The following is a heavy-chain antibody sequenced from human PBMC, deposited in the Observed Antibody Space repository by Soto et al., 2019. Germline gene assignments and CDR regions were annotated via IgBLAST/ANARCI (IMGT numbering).Heavy chain of an antibody. D-gene: IGHD7-27*01. Sequence: TLSLTCIVSGDSVTSGSYYWTWLRQPPGKGLEWIGYISYTGRAKYNPSLQSRVTISVDTSKNDFSLNLSSVTAADTAVYFCAREWGLLPYYVMNVWGHGTAVTVSS. V-gene: IGHV4-61*03. CDR2: ISYTGRA. CDR3: AREWGLLPYYVMNV. J-gene: IGHJ6*02. CDR1: GDSVTSGSYY.